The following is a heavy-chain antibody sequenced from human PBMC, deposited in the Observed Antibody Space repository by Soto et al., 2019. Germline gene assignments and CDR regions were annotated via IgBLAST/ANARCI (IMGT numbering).Heavy chain of an antibody. D-gene: IGHD1-7*01. CDR1: GGSINSYY. V-gene: IGHV4-59*08. J-gene: IGHJ5*02. Sequence: QVQLQESGPGLVKPSETLSLTCTVSGGSINSYYWSWIRQPPGKGLEWIGYIYYSGSTNYNPSLKSRITISADTSKNQFSLNLSSVTAADTAVYYCARHISSGTNIAAIRSFDPWGQGTLVTVSS. CDR2: IYYSGST. CDR3: ARHISSGTNIAAIRSFDP.